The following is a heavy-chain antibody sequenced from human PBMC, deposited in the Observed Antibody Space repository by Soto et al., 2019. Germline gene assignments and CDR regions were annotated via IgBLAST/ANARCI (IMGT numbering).Heavy chain of an antibody. CDR2: IYTSGST. CDR3: AKEYWMQGWFVP. D-gene: IGHD1-1*01. J-gene: IGHJ5*02. V-gene: IGHV4-4*07. Sequence: SETLSLTCTVSGGSISSYYWSWIRQPAGKGLEWIGRIYTSGSTNYNPSLKSRVTMSVDTSENQFSLKLSSVTAADTAVYYCAKEYWMQGWFVPWGQGTLVTVSS. CDR1: GGSISSYY.